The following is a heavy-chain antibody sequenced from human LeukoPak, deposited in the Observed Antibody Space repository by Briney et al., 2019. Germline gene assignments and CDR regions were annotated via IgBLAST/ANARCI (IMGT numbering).Heavy chain of an antibody. CDR2: IWYDGTNK. D-gene: IGHD2/OR15-2a*01. Sequence: PGGSLRLSCAASGFSFSSYGMHWVRQATGEGLEWVAVIWYDGTNKYYADSVKGRFTISRDNSKNTLYLQMNSLRAEDTAVYYCARVYSNSPEYGMDVWGQGTTVTGSS. CDR3: ARVYSNSPEYGMDV. J-gene: IGHJ6*02. V-gene: IGHV3-33*01. CDR1: GFSFSSYG.